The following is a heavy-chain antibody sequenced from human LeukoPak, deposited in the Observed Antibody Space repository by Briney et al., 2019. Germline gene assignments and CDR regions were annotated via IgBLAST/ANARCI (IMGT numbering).Heavy chain of an antibody. CDR1: GGSFSGYY. CDR3: ARGPYHWFDP. CDR2: INHSGST. Sequence: WETLSLTCAVYGGSFSGYYWSWIRQPPGKGLEWIGEINHSGSTNYNPSLKSRVTISVDTSKNQFSLKLSSVTAADTAVYYCARGPYHWFDPWGQGTLVTVAS. J-gene: IGHJ5*02. V-gene: IGHV4-34*01.